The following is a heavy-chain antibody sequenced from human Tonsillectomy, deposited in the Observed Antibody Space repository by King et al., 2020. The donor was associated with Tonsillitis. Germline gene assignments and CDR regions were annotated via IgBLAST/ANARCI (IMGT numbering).Heavy chain of an antibody. V-gene: IGHV5-51*01. Sequence: VQLVQSGAEVKKPGESLKISCKGSGYSFTSYWIGWVRQMPGKGLEWMGIIYPCDSDTRYSPSFQGQVTISADKSISTAYLQWRSLKASDTAMYYCARHSGTQGGIVATIYYYGMDVWGQGTTVTVSS. J-gene: IGHJ6*02. CDR1: GYSFTSYW. CDR2: IYPCDSDT. D-gene: IGHD5-12*01. CDR3: ARHSGTQGGIVATIYYYGMDV.